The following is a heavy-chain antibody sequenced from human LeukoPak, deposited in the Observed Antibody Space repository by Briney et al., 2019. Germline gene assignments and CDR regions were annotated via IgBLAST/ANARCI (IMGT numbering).Heavy chain of an antibody. CDR3: ARGYNWFDP. Sequence: SETLSLTCDVSGVSISNSQWWSWVRQPPGEGLEWIGYIYYSGSTNYNPSLKSRVTISVDTSKNQFSLRLSSVTAADTAVYYCARGYNWFDPWGQGTLVTVSS. CDR1: GVSISNSQW. CDR2: IYYSGST. V-gene: IGHV4-4*02. J-gene: IGHJ5*02.